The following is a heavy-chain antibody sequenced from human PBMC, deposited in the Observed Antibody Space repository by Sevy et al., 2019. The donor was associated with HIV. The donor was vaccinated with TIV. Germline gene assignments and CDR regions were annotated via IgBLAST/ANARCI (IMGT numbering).Heavy chain of an antibody. J-gene: IGHJ6*02. Sequence: GGSLRLSCAVSGFTFSGYAMNWVRQAPGKGLEWVSAINGKGRSTHYADSVEGRFTISRDNSKNTLYLQMNSLRAEDTAVDYCAETYDSGGGVVPAANYFYYGMDVWGQGTTVTVSS. V-gene: IGHV3-23*01. CDR3: AETYDSGGGVVPAANYFYYGMDV. CDR2: INGKGRST. CDR1: GFTFSGYA. D-gene: IGHD2-2*01.